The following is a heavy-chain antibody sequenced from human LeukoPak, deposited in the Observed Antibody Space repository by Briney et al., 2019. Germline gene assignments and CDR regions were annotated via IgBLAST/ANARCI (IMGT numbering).Heavy chain of an antibody. D-gene: IGHD3-10*01. Sequence: GGSLRLSCADSGFTFSSYAMHWVRQAPGKGLEWVAVISYDGSNKYYADSVKGRFTISRDNSKNTLYLQMNSLRAEDTAVYYCARGWFGELLLTNNWFDPWGQGTLVTVSS. CDR1: GFTFSSYA. V-gene: IGHV3-30*04. CDR2: ISYDGSNK. CDR3: ARGWFGELLLTNNWFDP. J-gene: IGHJ5*02.